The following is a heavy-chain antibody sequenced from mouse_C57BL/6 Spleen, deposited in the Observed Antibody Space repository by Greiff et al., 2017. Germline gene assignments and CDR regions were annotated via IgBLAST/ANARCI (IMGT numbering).Heavy chain of an antibody. Sequence: VQLQQSGAELMKPGASVKLSCKATGYTFTGYWIEWVKQRPGHGLEWFGEILSGSGSTNYNEKLKGKATFTADTSSNTAYMQLSSLATEDSAIYYCARYYYGSSYVFDDWGQGTTLTVSS. D-gene: IGHD1-1*01. CDR2: ILSGSGST. CDR3: ARYYYGSSYVFDD. CDR1: GYTFTGYW. V-gene: IGHV1-9*01. J-gene: IGHJ2*01.